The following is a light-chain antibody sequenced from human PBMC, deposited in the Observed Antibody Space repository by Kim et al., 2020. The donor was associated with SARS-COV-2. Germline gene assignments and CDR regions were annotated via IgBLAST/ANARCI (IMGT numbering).Light chain of an antibody. CDR3: QQYGSSPYT. V-gene: IGKV3-20*01. Sequence: EIVLTQSPGTLSLSPGERATLSCRASQSFRSSYLAWYQQKPGQAPRLLIYGASSRATGIPDRFSGSGSGTDFTLTISRLETEDFAVYYCQQYGSSPYTFGRRTKVDIK. J-gene: IGKJ2*01. CDR1: QSFRSSY. CDR2: GAS.